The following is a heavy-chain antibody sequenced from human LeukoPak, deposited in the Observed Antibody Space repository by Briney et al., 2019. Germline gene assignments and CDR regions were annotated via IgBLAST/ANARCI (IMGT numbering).Heavy chain of an antibody. J-gene: IGHJ3*02. CDR3: ASLHQPGVGATPGDTFDI. D-gene: IGHD1-26*01. CDR2: ITNDGSST. V-gene: IGHV3-74*01. Sequence: GGSLRLSCAASGLTFSSHWMHWVRQAPGKGLVWVSRITNDGSSTTYADSVKGRFTISRDNAKNSLYLQMNSLRAEDTAVYYCASLHQPGVGATPGDTFDIWGQGTMVTVSS. CDR1: GLTFSSHW.